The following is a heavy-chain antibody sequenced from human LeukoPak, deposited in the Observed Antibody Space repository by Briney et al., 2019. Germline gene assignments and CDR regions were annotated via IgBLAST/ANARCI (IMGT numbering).Heavy chain of an antibody. J-gene: IGHJ6*03. Sequence: SQTLSLTCTVSGGSISSGGYYWSWIRQPPGKGLEWIGSIYYSGSTYNNPSLNSRVTISVDTSKNKFSLKLSSVTAADTAVYYCARLAAAGDSYYYYMDVWGKGTTVTVSS. CDR2: IYYSGST. D-gene: IGHD6-13*01. V-gene: IGHV4-30-2*03. CDR3: ARLAAAGDSYYYYMDV. CDR1: GGSISSGGYY.